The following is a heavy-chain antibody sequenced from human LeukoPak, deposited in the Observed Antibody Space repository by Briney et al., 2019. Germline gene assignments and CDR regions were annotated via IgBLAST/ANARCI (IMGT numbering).Heavy chain of an antibody. J-gene: IGHJ4*02. CDR2: IYYSGST. CDR3: ARHSAVAGTFGY. CDR1: GGSISSSSYY. D-gene: IGHD6-19*01. Sequence: PSETLSLTCTVSGGSISSSSYYWGWIRQPPGKGLEWIGSIYYSGSTYYNPSLKSRVTISVDTSKNQSSLKLSSVTAADTAVYYCARHSAVAGTFGYWGQGTLVTVSS. V-gene: IGHV4-39*01.